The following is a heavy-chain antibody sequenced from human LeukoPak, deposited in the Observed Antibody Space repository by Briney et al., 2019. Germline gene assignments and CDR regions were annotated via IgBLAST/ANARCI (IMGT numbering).Heavy chain of an antibody. CDR1: GGSISSYY. J-gene: IGHJ5*02. D-gene: IGHD3-9*01. CDR2: IYTSGST. Sequence: SETLSLTCTVSGGSISSYYWSWIRQPAGKGLEWIGRIYTSGSTNYNPSLKSRVTMSVDTSKNQFSLKLSSVTAADTAVYYCARVTSYFDWLLDSPDWFDPWGQGTLVTVSS. CDR3: ARVTSYFDWLLDSPDWFDP. V-gene: IGHV4-4*07.